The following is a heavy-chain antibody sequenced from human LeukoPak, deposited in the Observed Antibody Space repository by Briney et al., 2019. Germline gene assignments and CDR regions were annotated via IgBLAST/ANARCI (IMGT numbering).Heavy chain of an antibody. CDR1: GFTVSSNY. Sequence: PGGSLRLSCAASGFTVSSNYMTWVRQAPGKGLEWVSVIYSGGSTYYADSVKGRFTISRDNAKSSLYLQMNSLRAEDTAMYYCVRVDNSGYLDFWGQGTLVTVSS. D-gene: IGHD3-22*01. V-gene: IGHV3-53*01. CDR3: VRVDNSGYLDF. J-gene: IGHJ4*02. CDR2: IYSGGST.